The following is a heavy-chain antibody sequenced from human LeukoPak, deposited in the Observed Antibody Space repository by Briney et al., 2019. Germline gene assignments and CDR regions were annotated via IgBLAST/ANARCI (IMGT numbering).Heavy chain of an antibody. CDR1: GGSISSSSHS. CDR3: AQSLGSGNWIGNWFDP. Sequence: PETLSLTCTVSGGSISSSSHSWGWIRQPPGKGLEWTGTIYYTGRTYYNPSLESRLTISVDTSKNQFSLKLTSVTAADTAIYYCAQSLGSGNWIGNWFDPWGQGTLVTVSS. D-gene: IGHD1-1*01. V-gene: IGHV4-39*01. J-gene: IGHJ5*02. CDR2: IYYTGRT.